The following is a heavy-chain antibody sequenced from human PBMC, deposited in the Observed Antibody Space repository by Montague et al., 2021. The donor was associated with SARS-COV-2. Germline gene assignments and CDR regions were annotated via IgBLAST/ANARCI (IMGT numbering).Heavy chain of an antibody. D-gene: IGHD2-15*01. CDR1: GGSISSHY. CDR3: ARDSGGSSPEDWLGFDP. V-gene: IGHV4-59*11. Sequence: SETLSLTCTVSGGSISSHYWSWIRQPPGKGLEWIGYIYYSGSTNYNPSLKSRVTISVDTSKNQFSLKLSSVTAADTAVYYCARDSGGSSPEDWLGFDPWGQGTLVTVSS. J-gene: IGHJ5*02. CDR2: IYYSGST.